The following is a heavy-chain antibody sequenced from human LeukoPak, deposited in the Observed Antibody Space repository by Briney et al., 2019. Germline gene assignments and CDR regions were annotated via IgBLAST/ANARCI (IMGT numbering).Heavy chain of an antibody. D-gene: IGHD3-10*01. CDR2: IYSGGST. CDR3: ARGGLGELPRAY. V-gene: IGHV3-66*01. Sequence: GGSLRLSCAASGFTFSSYAMSWVRQAPGKGLEWVSVIYSGGSTYYADSVKGRFTISRDNSKNTLYLQMNSLRAEDTAVYYCARGGLGELPRAYWGQGTLVTVSS. J-gene: IGHJ4*02. CDR1: GFTFSSYA.